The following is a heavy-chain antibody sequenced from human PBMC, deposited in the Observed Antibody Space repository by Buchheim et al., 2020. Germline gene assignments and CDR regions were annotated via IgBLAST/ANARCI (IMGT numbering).Heavy chain of an antibody. V-gene: IGHV4-39*01. J-gene: IGHJ4*02. D-gene: IGHD3-10*01. Sequence: QLQLQESGPGLVKPSETLSLTCFVSGDSIGSSSYYWGWVRQSPGKGLEWIAIAYYTGTTFYNPSLKSRVTISIETSKSQFFLKMNSVTAADTAVYYCASGTILWFRTIDFWGQGAL. CDR3: ASGTILWFRTIDF. CDR2: AYYTGTT. CDR1: GDSIGSSSYY.